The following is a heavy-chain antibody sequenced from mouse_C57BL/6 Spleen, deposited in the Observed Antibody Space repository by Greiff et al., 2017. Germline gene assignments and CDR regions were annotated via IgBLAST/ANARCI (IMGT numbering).Heavy chain of an antibody. CDR1: GYTFTDYE. CDR2: IDPATGGT. CDR3: TRNDGYPYYYAMDY. J-gene: IGHJ4*01. Sequence: VQLQQSGAELVRPGASVTLSCKASGYTFTDYEMHWVKQTPVHGLEWIGAIDPATGGTAYNQKFKGKAILTADKSSSTAYMELRSLTSEDSAVYYCTRNDGYPYYYAMDYGGQGTSGTVSS. V-gene: IGHV1-15*01. D-gene: IGHD2-3*01.